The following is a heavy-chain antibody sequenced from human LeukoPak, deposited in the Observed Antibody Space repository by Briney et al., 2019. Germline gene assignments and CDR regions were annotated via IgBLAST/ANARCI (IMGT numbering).Heavy chain of an antibody. D-gene: IGHD3-10*01. Sequence: GGSLRLSCAASGFTFSNAWMSWVRQAPGKGLEWVGRIKSKTDGGTTDYAVPVKGRFTISRDDSKNTLYLQMNSLKTEDTAVYYCTTDAPRDYYGSGSYYLWGQGTLVTVSS. CDR1: GFTFSNAW. CDR2: IKSKTDGGTT. CDR3: TTDAPRDYYGSGSYYL. V-gene: IGHV3-15*01. J-gene: IGHJ4*02.